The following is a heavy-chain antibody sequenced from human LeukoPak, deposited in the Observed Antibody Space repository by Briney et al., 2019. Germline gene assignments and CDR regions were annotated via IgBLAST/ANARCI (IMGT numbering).Heavy chain of an antibody. V-gene: IGHV3-74*01. Sequence: GGSLRLSCAASGFTFTSYWMHWVRQAPGKGLVWVSLITSDGSTTIYADSVKGRFTISRDKAKNTLYLQMNSLRVEDTAVYYCVRDGSGTTPFDYWGQGTLVTVSS. CDR2: ITSDGSTT. CDR3: VRDGSGTTPFDY. D-gene: IGHD1-1*01. J-gene: IGHJ4*02. CDR1: GFTFTSYW.